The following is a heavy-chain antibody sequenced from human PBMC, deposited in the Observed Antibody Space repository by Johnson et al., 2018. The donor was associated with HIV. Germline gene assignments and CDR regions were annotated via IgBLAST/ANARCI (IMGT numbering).Heavy chain of an antibody. CDR1: GFTFSSYA. V-gene: IGHV3-23*04. Sequence: VQLVESGGGLVQPGGSLRLSCAASGFTFSSYAMSWVRQAPGKGLEWVPAIRGSGGSTYYADSVTGRVTISRVNSKTTLYLQMNSLRAADTAVYYCARGRGSYSSSSPLPLDAFDIWGQGTMVTVSS. J-gene: IGHJ3*02. CDR3: ARGRGSYSSSSPLPLDAFDI. D-gene: IGHD6-6*01. CDR2: IRGSGGST.